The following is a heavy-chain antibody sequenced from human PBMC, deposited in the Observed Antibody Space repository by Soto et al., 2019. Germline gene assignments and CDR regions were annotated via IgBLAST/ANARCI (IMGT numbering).Heavy chain of an antibody. CDR2: LYGSGGGI. Sequence: GGSRRLSCAASGCSFSDYAMIWVRQAPGKGLEWASGLYGSGGGIHYADSVKGRFTISRDNYANSVYLQMNSLRVEDTAVYYCAKDAVSRDGVWLAHDWGQGTVVTRLL. J-gene: IGHJ1*01. D-gene: IGHD5-12*01. CDR1: GCSFSDYA. CDR3: AKDAVSRDGVWLAHD. V-gene: IGHV3-23*01.